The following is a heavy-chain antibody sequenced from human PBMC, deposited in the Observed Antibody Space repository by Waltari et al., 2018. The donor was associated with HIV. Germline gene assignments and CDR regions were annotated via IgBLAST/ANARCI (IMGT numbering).Heavy chain of an antibody. CDR3: ARDPKYYDFWSGYRVYYGMDV. J-gene: IGHJ6*02. CDR1: GYSISSGYY. Sequence: QVQLQESGPGLVKPSETLSLTCTVPGYSISSGYYWGWIRQPPGKGLAWIGSIYHSGSTYYNPSLKSRVTISVDTSKNQFSLKLSSVTAADTAVYYCARDPKYYDFWSGYRVYYGMDVWGQGTTVTVSS. V-gene: IGHV4-38-2*02. D-gene: IGHD3-3*01. CDR2: IYHSGST.